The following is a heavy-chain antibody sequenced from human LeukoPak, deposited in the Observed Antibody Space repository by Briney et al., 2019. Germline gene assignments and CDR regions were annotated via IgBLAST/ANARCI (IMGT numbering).Heavy chain of an antibody. CDR1: AGTFSSYD. J-gene: IGHJ4*02. CDR2: IIPIFGTA. V-gene: IGHV1-69*13. CDR3: AKRYYYGSGSSSRFDY. D-gene: IGHD3-10*01. Sequence: ASVKLSFNASAGTFSSYDISWVRQAPGQGLEWMGGIIPIFGTANYAQKFQGRVTITADESTSTAYMELSSLRSEDTAVYYCAKRYYYGSGSSSRFDYWGQGTLVTVSS.